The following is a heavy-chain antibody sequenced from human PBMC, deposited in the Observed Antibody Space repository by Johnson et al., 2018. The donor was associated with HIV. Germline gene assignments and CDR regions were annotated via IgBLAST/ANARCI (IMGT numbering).Heavy chain of an antibody. CDR2: IRYDGSNK. CDR3: AKDQYCGGDCYPDAFDI. CDR1: GFTFSSYG. J-gene: IGHJ3*02. D-gene: IGHD2-21*02. Sequence: QVQLVESGGGVVQPGGSLRLSCAASGFTFSSYGMHWVRQAPGKGLEWVAFIRYDGSNKSYAASVKVRFPISRDNSKNTLYLQMNSLRAEDTAVYYCAKDQYCGGDCYPDAFDIWGQGTMVTVSS. V-gene: IGHV3-30*02.